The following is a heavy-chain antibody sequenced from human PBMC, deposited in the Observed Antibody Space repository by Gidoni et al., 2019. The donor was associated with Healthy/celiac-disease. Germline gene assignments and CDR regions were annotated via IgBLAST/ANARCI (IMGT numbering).Heavy chain of an antibody. D-gene: IGHD6-13*01. CDR1: GFTFSSYA. CDR3: ARDLGYSSSWYSLNDY. CDR2: ISYDGSNK. Sequence: QMQLVESGGGVVQPGRSLSLSCAASGFTFSSYAMHWVRQAPGKGLEWVAVISYDGSNKYYADSVKGRFTISRDNSKNTLYLQMNSLRAEDTAVYYCARDLGYSSSWYSLNDYWGQGTLVTVSS. V-gene: IGHV3-30-3*01. J-gene: IGHJ4*02.